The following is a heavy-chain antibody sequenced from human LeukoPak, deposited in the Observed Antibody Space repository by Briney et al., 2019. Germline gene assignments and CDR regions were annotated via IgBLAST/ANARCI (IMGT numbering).Heavy chain of an antibody. Sequence: GGSLRLSCAASGFTFSSYCMSWVRQAPGKGLEWVANIKQDGSEKYYVDSVKGRFTISRDNAKNSLYLQMNSLRAEDTAMYYCARPGGDTAMAIDYWGQGTLVTVSS. J-gene: IGHJ4*02. V-gene: IGHV3-7*03. D-gene: IGHD5-18*01. CDR2: IKQDGSEK. CDR3: ARPGGDTAMAIDY. CDR1: GFTFSSYC.